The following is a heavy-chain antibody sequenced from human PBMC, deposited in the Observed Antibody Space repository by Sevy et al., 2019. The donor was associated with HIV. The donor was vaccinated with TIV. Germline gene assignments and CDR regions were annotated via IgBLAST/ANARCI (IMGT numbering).Heavy chain of an antibody. CDR2: ISYDGSNK. Sequence: GGSLRLSCAASGFTFSSYAMHWVRQAPGKGLEWVAVISYDGSNKYYADSVKGRFTISRDNSKNTLYLQMNSLRAEDTTVYYCARGGIEYSSSPLSDAFDIWGQGTMVTVS. CDR1: GFTFSSYA. J-gene: IGHJ3*02. D-gene: IGHD6-6*01. V-gene: IGHV3-30-3*01. CDR3: ARGGIEYSSSPLSDAFDI.